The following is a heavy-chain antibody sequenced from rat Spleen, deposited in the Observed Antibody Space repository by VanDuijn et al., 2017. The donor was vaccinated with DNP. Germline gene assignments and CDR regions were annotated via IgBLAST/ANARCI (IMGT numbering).Heavy chain of an antibody. Sequence: EVRLVESGGDLVQPGRSLKLSCIASGFTFSHYWMTWIRQVPGEGLEWVASIISSGGSTSYPDSVKGRFTISRDNAKNTLYLQMDSLRSEDTATYYCARYAPSASYAMDAWGQGTSVTVSS. J-gene: IGHJ4*01. CDR2: IISSGGST. CDR3: ARYAPSASYAMDA. D-gene: IGHD4-3*01. CDR1: GFTFSHYW. V-gene: IGHV5-31*01.